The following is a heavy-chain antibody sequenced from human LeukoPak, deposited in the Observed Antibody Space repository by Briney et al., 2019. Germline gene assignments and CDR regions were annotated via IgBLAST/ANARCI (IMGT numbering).Heavy chain of an antibody. D-gene: IGHD5-24*01. J-gene: IGHJ4*01. CDR2: VTHSGST. Sequence: PSETLSLTCAVYGASFSVYYWSWIRQPPGKGLEWIGEVTHSGSTNYNPSLKSRVTISVDTSKEQFSLKLTSVTATDTAVYHCARGREGYINYWGQGTLVTVSS. V-gene: IGHV4-34*01. CDR3: ARGREGYINY. CDR1: GASFSVYY.